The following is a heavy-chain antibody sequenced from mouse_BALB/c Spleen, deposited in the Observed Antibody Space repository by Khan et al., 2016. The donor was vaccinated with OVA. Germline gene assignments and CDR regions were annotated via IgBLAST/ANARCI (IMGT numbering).Heavy chain of an antibody. J-gene: IGHJ3*01. CDR2: INPSNGYT. CDR3: VRDGAYHRNDGWFAY. D-gene: IGHD2-14*01. V-gene: IGHV1-4*01. CDR1: GYTFTSYT. Sequence: QVRLQQSGAELARPGASVKMSCKASGYTFTSYTIHWIKLRPGQGLEWIGFINPSNGYTNYNQKFKDKATLTADKSSTTVYMQLSSLTSYDSAVYNCVRDGAYHRNDGWFAYWGQGTLVTVSA.